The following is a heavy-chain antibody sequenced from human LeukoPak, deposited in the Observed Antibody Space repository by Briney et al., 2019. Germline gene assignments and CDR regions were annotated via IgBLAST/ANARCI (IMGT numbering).Heavy chain of an antibody. CDR1: GFTFSSYG. V-gene: IGHV3-30*02. D-gene: IGHD6-13*01. CDR3: AKDITIYGSSWPAIDY. Sequence: GGSLRLSCAASGFTFSSYGMHWVRQAPGKGLEWVAVIWYGGSNKYYADSVKGRFTISRDNSKNTLYLQMNSLRAEDTAVYYCAKDITIYGSSWPAIDYWGQGTLVTVSS. J-gene: IGHJ4*02. CDR2: IWYGGSNK.